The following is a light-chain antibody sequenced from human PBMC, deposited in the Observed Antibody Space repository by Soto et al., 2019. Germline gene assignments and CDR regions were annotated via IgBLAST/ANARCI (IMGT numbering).Light chain of an antibody. Sequence: QSALTQPPSVSGSPGQSVTISCTGTSGDVGSYNRVSWYQQPPGTAPKLMIYEVSNRPSGVPDRFSGSKSGNTASLTISGLQAEDEADYYCSSYTSSSTLVVFGGGTKLTVL. V-gene: IGLV2-18*02. J-gene: IGLJ2*01. CDR3: SSYTSSSTLVV. CDR2: EVS. CDR1: SGDVGSYNR.